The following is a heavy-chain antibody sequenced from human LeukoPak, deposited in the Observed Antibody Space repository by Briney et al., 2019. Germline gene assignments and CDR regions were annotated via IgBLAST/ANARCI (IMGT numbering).Heavy chain of an antibody. J-gene: IGHJ4*02. CDR1: GFTFSSYA. CDR2: ISGSGGST. CDR3: AKGQYYDSSGYYYY. Sequence: GGSLRLSCAASGFTFSSYAMSWVRQAPGKGLEWVSAISGSGGSTYYADSVKGRFTISRDNSKNTLYLQMNSLRAEDTAVYYCAKGQYYDSSGYYYYWGQGTLVTVS. D-gene: IGHD3-22*01. V-gene: IGHV3-23*01.